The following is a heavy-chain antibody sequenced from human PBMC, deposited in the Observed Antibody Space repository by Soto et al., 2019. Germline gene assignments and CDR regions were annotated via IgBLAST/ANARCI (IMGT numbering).Heavy chain of an antibody. D-gene: IGHD3-22*01. CDR2: IYHSGST. Sequence: SETLSLTCAVSGGSISSGGYSWSWIRQPPGKGLEWIGYIYHSGSTYYNPSLKSRVTISVDRSKNQFSLKLSSVTAADTAVYYCARIGFSYYDSSGPDYWGQGTLVTVSS. J-gene: IGHJ4*02. V-gene: IGHV4-30-2*01. CDR3: ARIGFSYYDSSGPDY. CDR1: GGSISSGGYS.